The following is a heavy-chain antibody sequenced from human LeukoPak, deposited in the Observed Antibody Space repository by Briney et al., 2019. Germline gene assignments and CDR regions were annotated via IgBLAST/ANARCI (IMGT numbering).Heavy chain of an antibody. CDR1: GYTFTGYY. J-gene: IGHJ5*02. CDR2: INPNSGGT. Sequence: ASVKVSCKASGYTFTGYYMHWGRQAPGQGLEWMGWINPNSGGTNYTQKFQGRVTMTRDTSISTAYMELSRLRSDDTAVYYCASSSTSIVVVPAAMYNWFDPWGQGTLVTVSS. CDR3: ASSSTSIVVVPAAMYNWFDP. D-gene: IGHD2-2*01. V-gene: IGHV1-2*02.